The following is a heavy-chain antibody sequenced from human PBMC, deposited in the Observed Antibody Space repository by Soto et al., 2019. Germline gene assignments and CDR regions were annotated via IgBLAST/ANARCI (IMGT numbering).Heavy chain of an antibody. CDR2: IYYSGST. V-gene: IGHV4-59*01. CDR1: GGSISSYY. Sequence: QVQLQESGPGLVKPSETLSLTCTVSGGSISSYYWSWIRQPPGKGLEWIGYIYYSGSTNYNPSLKSRVTISVDTSKNQFSLKLSSVTAADTAVYYCARVLVPAAMAWKQQPRPKNYYFDYWGQGTLVTVSS. J-gene: IGHJ4*02. CDR3: ARVLVPAAMAWKQQPRPKNYYFDY. D-gene: IGHD2-2*01.